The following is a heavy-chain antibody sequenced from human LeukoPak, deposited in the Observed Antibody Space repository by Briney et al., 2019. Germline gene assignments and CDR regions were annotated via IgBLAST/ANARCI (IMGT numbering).Heavy chain of an antibody. D-gene: IGHD3-10*01. CDR3: ARDGGNYYGSGSYLGVLDY. J-gene: IGHJ4*02. CDR1: GFTFSSYS. Sequence: AGGSLRLSCAASGFTFSSYSMNWVRQAPGKGLEWVSSISSSSSYIYYADSVKGRFTISRDNAKNSLYLQMNSLRAEDTAVYYCARDGGNYYGSGSYLGVLDYWGQGTLVTVSS. CDR2: ISSSSSYI. V-gene: IGHV3-21*01.